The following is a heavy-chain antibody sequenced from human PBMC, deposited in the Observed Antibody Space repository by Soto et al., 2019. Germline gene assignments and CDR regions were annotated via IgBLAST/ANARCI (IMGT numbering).Heavy chain of an antibody. Sequence: SETLSLTCFVSGGSVSSGSFYWSWIRRPPGKGLEWIGYFYDSGSTNYNPSLRSRVTMSVDTSKNQFSLKLSSVTAADTAVYYCAASAPPATNYYYAMDVWGQGTTVTVSS. D-gene: IGHD5-12*01. J-gene: IGHJ6*02. V-gene: IGHV4-61*01. CDR3: AASAPPATNYYYAMDV. CDR1: GGSVSSGSFY. CDR2: FYDSGST.